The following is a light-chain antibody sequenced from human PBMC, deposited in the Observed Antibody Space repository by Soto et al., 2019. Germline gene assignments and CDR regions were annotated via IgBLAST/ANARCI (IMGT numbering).Light chain of an antibody. V-gene: IGKV1-5*01. J-gene: IGKJ1*01. CDR1: QSISSW. CDR2: DAS. CDR3: QQYNSYSQT. Sequence: MTPSPSPPSSSVGDRVTNTCPASQSISSWLAWYQQKPGKAPKLLIYDASSLESGVPSRFSGSGSGTEFTLTISSLQPDDFATYYCQQYNSYSQTFGQGTKVDIK.